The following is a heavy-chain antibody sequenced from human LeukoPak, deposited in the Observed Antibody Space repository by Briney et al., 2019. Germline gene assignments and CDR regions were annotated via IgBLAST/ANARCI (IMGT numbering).Heavy chain of an antibody. V-gene: IGHV1-2*02. CDR3: ARDLVVVPAAAPPDY. D-gene: IGHD2-2*01. CDR1: GYTFTGYY. J-gene: IGHJ4*02. CDR2: INPNSGGT. Sequence: GASVMVSCKASGYTFTGYYMHWVRQAPGQGLEWMGWINPNSGGTNYAQKLQGRVTMTTDTSTSTAYMELRSLRSDDTAVYYCARDLVVVPAAAPPDYWGQGTLVTVSS.